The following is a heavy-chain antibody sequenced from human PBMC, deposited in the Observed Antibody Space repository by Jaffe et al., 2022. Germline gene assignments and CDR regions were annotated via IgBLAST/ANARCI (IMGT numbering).Heavy chain of an antibody. Sequence: QVQLVQSGAEVKKPGASVKVSCKASGYTFTGYYMHWVRQAPGQGLEWMGWINPNSGGTNYAQKFQGRVTMTRDTSISTAYMELSRLRSDDTAVYYCARDRGYYDSMDYMDVWGKGTTVTVSS. J-gene: IGHJ6*03. CDR3: ARDRGYYDSMDYMDV. D-gene: IGHD3-22*01. CDR2: INPNSGGT. V-gene: IGHV1-2*02. CDR1: GYTFTGYY.